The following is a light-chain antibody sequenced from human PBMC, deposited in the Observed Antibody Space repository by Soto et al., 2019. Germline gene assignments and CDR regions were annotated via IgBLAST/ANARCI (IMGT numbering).Light chain of an antibody. V-gene: IGKV3D-15*01. CDR1: QSVCTN. CDR3: QQYNKWTLDSS. CDR2: ATS. Sequence: IVMTQSPATLSVSPVEPATLSCRASQSVCTNLAWDQQKPGQPPRLLIYATSTRVTGVPVRFSGGGSGTDFTLTISSLQSEDFAVYYCQQYNKWTLDSSFXPGTKVDIK. J-gene: IGKJ3*01.